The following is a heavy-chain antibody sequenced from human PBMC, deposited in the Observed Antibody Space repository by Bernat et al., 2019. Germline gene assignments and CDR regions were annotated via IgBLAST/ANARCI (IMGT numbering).Heavy chain of an antibody. CDR1: GYTFTSYG. V-gene: IGHV1-18*01. J-gene: IGHJ4*02. D-gene: IGHD2-2*01. CDR3: ARDLLSSSTRVRLGVTTSAIGY. Sequence: QVQLVQSGAEVKKPGASVKVSCKASGYTFTSYGISWVRQAPGQGLEWMGWISAYNGNTNYAQKLQGRVTMTTDTSTSTAYMELRSLRSDDTAVYYCARDLLSSSTRVRLGVTTSAIGYWGQGTLVTVSS. CDR2: ISAYNGNT.